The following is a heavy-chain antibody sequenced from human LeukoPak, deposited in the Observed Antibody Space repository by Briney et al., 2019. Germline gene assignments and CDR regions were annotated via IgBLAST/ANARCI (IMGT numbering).Heavy chain of an antibody. J-gene: IGHJ4*02. D-gene: IGHD6-19*01. Sequence: GGSLRLSCAASGFTVSSNYMSWVRQAPGKGLEWVSVIYSGGSTYYADSVKGRFTISRDNSKNTLYPQMNSLRAEDTAVYYCAGSGLVFNFDYWGQGTLVTVSS. CDR2: IYSGGST. V-gene: IGHV3-66*02. CDR1: GFTVSSNY. CDR3: AGSGLVFNFDY.